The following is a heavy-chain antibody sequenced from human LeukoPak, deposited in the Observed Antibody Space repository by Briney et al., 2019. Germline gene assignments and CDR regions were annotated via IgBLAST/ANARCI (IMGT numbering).Heavy chain of an antibody. J-gene: IGHJ5*02. D-gene: IGHD1-1*01. Sequence: GASVKVSCKASGYTFTGYYMHWVRQAPGQGLEWMGWINPNSGGTNYAQKFQGRVTMTRDTSISTAYMELSRLRSDDTAVYYCARDRLETFNSWFDPWGQGTLVTVSS. CDR1: GYTFTGYY. CDR3: ARDRLETFNSWFDP. V-gene: IGHV1-2*02. CDR2: INPNSGGT.